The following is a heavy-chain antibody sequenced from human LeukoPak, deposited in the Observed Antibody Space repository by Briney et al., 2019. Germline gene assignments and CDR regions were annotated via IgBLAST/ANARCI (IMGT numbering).Heavy chain of an antibody. CDR3: ARDRFADYYDSSGYYSRAFDI. J-gene: IGHJ3*02. V-gene: IGHV3-23*01. D-gene: IGHD3-22*01. CDR2: ISGSGGST. CDR1: GFTFNTYD. Sequence: GGSLRLSCAASGFTFNTYDMSWVRQAPGKGLEWVSGISGSGGSTYYADSVKGRFTISRDNSKNTMYVQMNSLRAEDTAVYYCARDRFADYYDSSGYYSRAFDIWGQGTMVTVSS.